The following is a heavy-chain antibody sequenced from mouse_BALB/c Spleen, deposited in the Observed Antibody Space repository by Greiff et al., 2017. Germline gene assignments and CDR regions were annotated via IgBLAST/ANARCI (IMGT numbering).Heavy chain of an antibody. J-gene: IGHJ4*01. CDR1: GFTFSSFG. CDR2: ISSGSSTI. CDR3: ARGRQLNAMDY. V-gene: IGHV5-17*02. Sequence: EVKLEESGGGLVQPGGSRKLSCAASGFTFSSFGMHWVRQAPEQGLEWVAYISSGSSTIYYADTVKGRFTISRDNPKNTLFLQMTSLRSEDTAMYYCARGRQLNAMDYWGQGTSVTVSS. D-gene: IGHD3-2*02.